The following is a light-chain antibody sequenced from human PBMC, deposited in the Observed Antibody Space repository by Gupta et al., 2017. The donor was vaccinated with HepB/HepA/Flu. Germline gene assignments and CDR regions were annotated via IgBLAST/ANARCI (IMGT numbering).Light chain of an antibody. Sequence: QSALTQPPSVPPSPAQSTALTCTGTSSDVGGYNYVSWYQQHSGKAPKLMIYDVSNRPSGVSNRFSGSTSGNTASLTISVLQAEDEADYYCSSYTSSSTVVFGGGTKLTVL. CDR1: SSDVGGYNY. J-gene: IGLJ2*01. V-gene: IGLV2-14*03. CDR3: SSYTSSSTVV. CDR2: DVS.